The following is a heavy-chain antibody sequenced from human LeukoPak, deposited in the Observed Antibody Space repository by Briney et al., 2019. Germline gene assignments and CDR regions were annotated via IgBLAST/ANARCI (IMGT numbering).Heavy chain of an antibody. D-gene: IGHD6-19*01. V-gene: IGHV4-30-2*01. Sequence: SETLSLTCTVSGGSISSGGYYWSWIRQPPGKGPEWIGYIYHSGSTYYNPSLKSRVTISVDRSKNQFSLKLSSVTAADTAVYYCARRLYSSGRGRWFDPWGQGTLVTVSS. CDR3: ARRLYSSGRGRWFDP. J-gene: IGHJ5*02. CDR2: IYHSGST. CDR1: GGSISSGGYY.